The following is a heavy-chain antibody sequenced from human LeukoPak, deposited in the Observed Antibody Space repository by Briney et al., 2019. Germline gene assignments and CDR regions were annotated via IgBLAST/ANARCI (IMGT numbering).Heavy chain of an antibody. Sequence: ASVKVSCKASGYTFTSYAMHWVRQAPGQRLEWMGWINAGNGNTKYSQEFQGRVTITRDTPASTAYMELSSLRSDDTAIYYCARKFLGSRGYYFDCWGQGTLVIVSS. D-gene: IGHD3-10*01. V-gene: IGHV1-3*01. J-gene: IGHJ4*02. CDR2: INAGNGNT. CDR1: GYTFTSYA. CDR3: ARKFLGSRGYYFDC.